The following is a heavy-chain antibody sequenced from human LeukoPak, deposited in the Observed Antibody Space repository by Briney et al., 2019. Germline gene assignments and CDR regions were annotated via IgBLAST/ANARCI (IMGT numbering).Heavy chain of an antibody. CDR3: ARGRRGSGSYWGREFDY. CDR1: GFTFSNYE. Sequence: PGGSLRLSCGAPGFTFSNYEMNWVRQAPGKGLEWISYISSSGSNIHYADSVKGRFTISRENAKNSLYLQMNSLRAEDTAVYYCARGRRGSGSYWGREFDYWGQGTLVTVSS. CDR2: ISSSGSNI. J-gene: IGHJ4*02. V-gene: IGHV3-48*03. D-gene: IGHD3-10*01.